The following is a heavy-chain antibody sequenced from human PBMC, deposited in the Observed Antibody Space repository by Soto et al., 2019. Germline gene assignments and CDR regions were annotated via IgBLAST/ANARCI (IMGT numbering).Heavy chain of an antibody. CDR2: FDPEDGET. J-gene: IGHJ3*02. D-gene: IGHD3-9*01. Sequence: ASVKVSCKVSGYTLTELSMHWVRQAPGKGLERMGGFDPEDGETIYAQKFQGRVTMTEDTSTDTAYMELSSLRSEDTAVYYCATGEALRYFDWLPDAFDIWGQGTMVTVSS. V-gene: IGHV1-24*01. CDR1: GYTLTELS. CDR3: ATGEALRYFDWLPDAFDI.